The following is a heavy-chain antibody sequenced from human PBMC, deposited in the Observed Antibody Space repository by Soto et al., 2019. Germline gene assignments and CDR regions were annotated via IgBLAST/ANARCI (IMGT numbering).Heavy chain of an antibody. CDR1: GCTFTSYA. Sequence: ASVKVSCKASGCTFTSYAMHWVRQAPGQGLEWMGWINAGNGNTKYSQKFQGRVTITRDTSASTAYMELSSLRSEDTAVYYCARDHSSSSWYPNWFDPWGQGTLVTVSS. CDR2: INAGNGNT. CDR3: ARDHSSSSWYPNWFDP. J-gene: IGHJ5*02. D-gene: IGHD6-13*01. V-gene: IGHV1-3*01.